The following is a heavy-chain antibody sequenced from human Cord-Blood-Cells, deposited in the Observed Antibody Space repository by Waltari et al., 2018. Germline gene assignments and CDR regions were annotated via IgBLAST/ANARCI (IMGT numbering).Heavy chain of an antibody. CDR2: ISSSGSTI. J-gene: IGHJ4*02. D-gene: IGHD4-17*01. CDR3: ARVAYGGNSYYFDY. Sequence: EVQLVESGGGLEQPGGSLRLACAASGFTFSRSEMNWVPQAPGKGLEWVSYISSSGSTIYYADSVKGRFTISRDNAKNSLYLQMNSLRAEDTAVYYCARVAYGGNSYYFDYWGQGTLVTVSS. V-gene: IGHV3-48*03. CDR1: GFTFSRSE.